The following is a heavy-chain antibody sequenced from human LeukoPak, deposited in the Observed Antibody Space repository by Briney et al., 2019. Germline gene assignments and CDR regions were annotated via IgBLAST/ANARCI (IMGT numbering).Heavy chain of an antibody. CDR1: GFTVSSNY. CDR2: IYSGGST. D-gene: IGHD4-17*01. J-gene: IGHJ4*02. Sequence: GGSLRLSCAASGFTVSSNYMSWVRQAPGKGLEWVSVIYSGGSTYYADSVKGRFTISRDYSKNTLYLQMNSLRAEDTAVYYCVLPSYGDYHIWGQGTLVTVSS. V-gene: IGHV3-53*01. CDR3: VLPSYGDYHI.